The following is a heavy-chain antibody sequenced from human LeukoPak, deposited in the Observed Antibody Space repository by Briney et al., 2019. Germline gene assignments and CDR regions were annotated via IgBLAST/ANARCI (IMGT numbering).Heavy chain of an antibody. J-gene: IGHJ4*02. CDR2: IRSKAYGGTT. CDR1: GFTFGDYA. CDR3: TRGSSYYYDSSGHLSY. V-gene: IGHV3-49*03. Sequence: GGSLRLSCTVSGFTFGDYAMSWFRQAPGKGLEWVGFIRSKAYGGTTEYAASVKGRFTISRDDSRSIAYLQMNSLKTEDTAVYYCTRGSSYYYDSSGHLSYWGQGTLVTVSS. D-gene: IGHD3-22*01.